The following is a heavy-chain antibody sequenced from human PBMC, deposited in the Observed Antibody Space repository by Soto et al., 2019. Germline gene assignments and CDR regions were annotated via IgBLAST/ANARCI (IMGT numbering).Heavy chain of an antibody. CDR2: ISGSGGST. CDR3: AKDYEGPQWLVFDY. J-gene: IGHJ4*02. Sequence: GGSLRLSCAASGFTCSRYAMSWVRQAPGKGLEWVSAISGSGGSTYYADSVKGRFTISRDNSKNTLYLQMNSLRAEDTAVYYCAKDYEGPQWLVFDYWGQGTLVTVSS. D-gene: IGHD6-19*01. V-gene: IGHV3-23*01. CDR1: GFTCSRYA.